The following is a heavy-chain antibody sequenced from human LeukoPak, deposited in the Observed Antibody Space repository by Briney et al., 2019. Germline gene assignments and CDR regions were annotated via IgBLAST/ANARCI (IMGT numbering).Heavy chain of an antibody. D-gene: IGHD3-22*01. CDR1: GFTFGTYW. Sequence: GGSLRLSCAASGFTFGTYWMSWVRQAPGKGLEWVSVIYSGGSTYYADSVKGRFTISRDNSKNTLYLQMNSLRAEDTAVYYCARDWDSFYYGMDVWGQGTTVTVSS. J-gene: IGHJ6*02. CDR2: IYSGGST. V-gene: IGHV3-66*01. CDR3: ARDWDSFYYGMDV.